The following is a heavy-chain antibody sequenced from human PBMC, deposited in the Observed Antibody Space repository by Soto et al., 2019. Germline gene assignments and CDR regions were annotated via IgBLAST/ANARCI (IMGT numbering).Heavy chain of an antibody. D-gene: IGHD3-3*01. CDR3: AKDWSEWSYYFDY. Sequence: PGGSLRLSCAASGFTFSSYGMHWVRQAPGKGLEWVAVISYDGSNKYYADSVKGRFTISRDNSKNTLYLQMNSLRAEDTAVYYCAKDWSEWSYYFDYWGQGTLVTVSS. J-gene: IGHJ4*02. V-gene: IGHV3-30*18. CDR1: GFTFSSYG. CDR2: ISYDGSNK.